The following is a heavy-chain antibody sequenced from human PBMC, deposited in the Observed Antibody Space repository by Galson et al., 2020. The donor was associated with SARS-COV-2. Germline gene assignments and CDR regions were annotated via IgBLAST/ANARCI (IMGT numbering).Heavy chain of an antibody. J-gene: IGHJ2*01. D-gene: IGHD2-2*02. CDR3: ASLVVPAAIPWYFDL. Sequence: SETLSLTCIVSGGPISSTSYYWGWIRQPPGKGLECIGSISFSGSTYYNPSLKSRVTIFLDTSKNQFSLKLNSVTAADTAVYYCASLVVPAAIPWYFDLWGRGTLVTVSS. CDR2: ISFSGST. CDR1: GGPISSTSYY. V-gene: IGHV4-39*07.